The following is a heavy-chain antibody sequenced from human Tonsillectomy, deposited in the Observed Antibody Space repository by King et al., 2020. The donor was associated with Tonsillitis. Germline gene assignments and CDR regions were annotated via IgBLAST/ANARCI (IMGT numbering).Heavy chain of an antibody. CDR3: TTDPTYYYDSSGYYEPFFDY. V-gene: IGHV3-15*07. CDR2: IKSKTDGGTT. CDR1: GFTFSNAW. Sequence: VQLVESGGGLVKPGGSLRLSCAASGFTFSNAWMNWVRQAPGKGLEWVGHIKSKTDGGTTDYAAPVKGRFTISRDDSKNTLYLQMNSLKTEDTAVYYCTTDPTYYYDSSGYYEPFFDYWGQGTLVTVSS. D-gene: IGHD3-22*01. J-gene: IGHJ4*02.